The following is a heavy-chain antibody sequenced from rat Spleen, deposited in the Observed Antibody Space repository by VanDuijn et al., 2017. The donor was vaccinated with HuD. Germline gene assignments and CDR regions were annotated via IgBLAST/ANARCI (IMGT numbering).Heavy chain of an antibody. V-gene: IGHV5-20*01. J-gene: IGHJ1*01. CDR2: ISYDGGST. CDR1: GFTFSDYG. Sequence: EVQLVESGGGLVQPGRSLKLSCAASGFTFSDYGMAWVLQAPTKGLEWVASISYDGGSTYYRDSVKGRFTISRDNAESTLYLQMNSLRSEDTATYYCTREETLYWYFDFWGPGTMVAVSS. D-gene: IGHD3-4*01. CDR3: TREETLYWYFDF.